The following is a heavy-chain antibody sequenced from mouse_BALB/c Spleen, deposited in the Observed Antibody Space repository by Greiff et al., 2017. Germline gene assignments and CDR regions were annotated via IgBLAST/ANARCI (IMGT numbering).Heavy chain of an antibody. J-gene: IGHJ3*01. CDR1: GFTFSDYY. D-gene: IGHD2-10*01. Sequence: EVHLVESGGGLVKPGGSLKLSCAASGFTFSDYYMYWVRQTPEKRLEWVATISDGGSYTYYPDSVKGRFTISRDNAKNNLYLQMSSLKSEDTAMYYCARDRTYDGNAWFAYWGQGTLVTVSA. CDR3: ARDRTYDGNAWFAY. V-gene: IGHV5-4*02. CDR2: ISDGGSYT.